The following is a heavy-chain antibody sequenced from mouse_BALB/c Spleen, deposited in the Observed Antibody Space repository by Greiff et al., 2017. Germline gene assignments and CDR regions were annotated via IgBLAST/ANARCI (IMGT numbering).Heavy chain of an antibody. Sequence: EVKLVESGPGLVKPSQSLSLTCTVTGYSITSDYAWNWIRQFPGKKLEWMGYISYSGSTSYNPSLKSRISITRDTSKNQFFLQLNSVTTEDTATYYCARETAWFAYWGQGTLVTVSA. CDR3: ARETAWFAY. CDR1: GYSITSDYA. J-gene: IGHJ3*01. V-gene: IGHV3-2*02. CDR2: ISYSGST.